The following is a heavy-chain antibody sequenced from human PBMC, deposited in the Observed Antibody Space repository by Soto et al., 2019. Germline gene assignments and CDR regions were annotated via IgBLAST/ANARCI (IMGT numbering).Heavy chain of an antibody. V-gene: IGHV4-30-4*01. Sequence: SETLSLTCTVSGGSISSGDYYWSWIRQPPGKGLEWIGYIYYSGSTYYNPSLKSRVTISVDTSKNQFSLKLSSMTAADTAVYYCARDLTYYDILTGPRATYYYGMDVWGQGTTVTVSS. D-gene: IGHD3-9*01. J-gene: IGHJ6*02. CDR1: GGSISSGDYY. CDR2: IYYSGST. CDR3: ARDLTYYDILTGPRATYYYGMDV.